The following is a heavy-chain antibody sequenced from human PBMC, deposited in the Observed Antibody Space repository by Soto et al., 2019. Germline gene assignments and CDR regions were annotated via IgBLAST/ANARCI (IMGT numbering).Heavy chain of an antibody. CDR1: GYTFTNYG. V-gene: IGHV1-18*01. J-gene: IGHJ4*02. CDR2: INVYNGNT. Sequence: ASVKVSCKASGYTFTNYGIGWVRQAPGQRLEWMGWINVYNGNTKYAQKVQGRVTITKDTSANTAYMELSSLRSEDTAVYYCARSIVVVTAADYWGQGTLVTVSS. D-gene: IGHD2-21*02. CDR3: ARSIVVVTAADY.